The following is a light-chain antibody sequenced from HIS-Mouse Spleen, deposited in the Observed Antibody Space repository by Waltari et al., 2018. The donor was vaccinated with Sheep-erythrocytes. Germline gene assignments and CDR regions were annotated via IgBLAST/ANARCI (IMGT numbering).Light chain of an antibody. CDR1: SSDVGSYNL. V-gene: IGLV2-23*01. Sequence: QSALTQPASVSGSPGQSITISCTGTSSDVGSYNLFSWYQQHPGKAPKLMIYEGSKRPSGVSNRFSGSKSANTASLTISGLQAEDEADYYCCSYAGSSTWVFGGGTKLTVL. CDR3: CSYAGSSTWV. J-gene: IGLJ3*02. CDR2: EGS.